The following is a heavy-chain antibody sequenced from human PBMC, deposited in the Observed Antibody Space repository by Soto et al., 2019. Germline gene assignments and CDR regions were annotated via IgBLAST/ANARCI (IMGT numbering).Heavy chain of an antibody. Sequence: QVQLVQSGAEVKKPGSSVKVSCKASGGTFSSYAISWVRQAPGQGLEWMGGIIPIFGTANYAQKFQGRVTITADESTSTAYMELSSLRSEDTAVYYCARDLGAPMVLGGAFDIWGQGTMVTVSS. CDR3: ARDLGAPMVLGGAFDI. D-gene: IGHD2-8*01. CDR1: GGTFSSYA. CDR2: IIPIFGTA. V-gene: IGHV1-69*01. J-gene: IGHJ3*02.